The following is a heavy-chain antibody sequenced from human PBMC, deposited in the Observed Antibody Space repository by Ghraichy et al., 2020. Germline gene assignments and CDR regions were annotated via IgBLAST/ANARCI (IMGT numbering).Heavy chain of an antibody. CDR2: ISSSSSSYI. J-gene: IGHJ5*02. V-gene: IGHV3-21*01. Sequence: GGSLRLSCAASGFTFSSYSMNWVRQAPGKGLEWVSSISSSSSSYIYYADSVKGRFTISRDNAKNSLYLQMNSLRAEDTAVYYCARRAYYYDSSGDWFDPWGQGTLVTVSS. CDR1: GFTFSSYS. D-gene: IGHD3-22*01. CDR3: ARRAYYYDSSGDWFDP.